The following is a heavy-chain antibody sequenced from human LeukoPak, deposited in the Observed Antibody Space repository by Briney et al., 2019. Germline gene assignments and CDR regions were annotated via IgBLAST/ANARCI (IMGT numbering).Heavy chain of an antibody. CDR2: ISGSGGST. D-gene: IGHD3-3*02. V-gene: IGHV3-23*01. J-gene: IGHJ4*02. CDR1: GFTFSSYA. Sequence: GGSLRLSCAASGFTFSSYAMSWVRQAPGKGLEWVSAISGSGGSTYYADSVKGRFTISRDNSKNTLYLQMNSLRAEDTAVYYCARRGGRSVIGYWGQGTLVTVSS. CDR3: ARRGGRSVIGY.